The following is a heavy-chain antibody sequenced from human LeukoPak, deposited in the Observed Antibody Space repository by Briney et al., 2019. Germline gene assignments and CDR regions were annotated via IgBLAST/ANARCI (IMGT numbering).Heavy chain of an antibody. D-gene: IGHD2-2*01. CDR2: ISSSSSYI. CDR1: GFTFSSYS. J-gene: IGHJ3*02. Sequence: GGSLRLSCAASGFTFSSYSMNWVRQAPGKGLEWVSSISSSSSYICYADSVKGRFTISRDNAKNSLYLQMNSLRAEDTAVYYCARGVAAATDRDAFDIWGQGTMVTVSS. CDR3: ARGVAAATDRDAFDI. V-gene: IGHV3-21*01.